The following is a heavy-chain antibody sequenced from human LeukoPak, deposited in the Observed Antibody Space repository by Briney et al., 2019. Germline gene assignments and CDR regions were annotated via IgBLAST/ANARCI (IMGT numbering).Heavy chain of an antibody. V-gene: IGHV3-23*01. CDR2: ISGSGGGT. D-gene: IGHD3-10*01. CDR3: AKDLNGSGSYYLTLYYYYMDV. J-gene: IGHJ6*03. Sequence: GGSLRLSCAASGFTFSSYAMSWVRQAPGKGLEWVSAISGSGGGTYYADSVKGRFTISRDNSKNTLYLQMNSLRAEDTAVYYCAKDLNGSGSYYLTLYYYYMDVWGKGTTVTVSS. CDR1: GFTFSSYA.